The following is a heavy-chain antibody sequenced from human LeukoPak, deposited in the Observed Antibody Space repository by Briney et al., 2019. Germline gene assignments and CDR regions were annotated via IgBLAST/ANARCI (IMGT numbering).Heavy chain of an antibody. J-gene: IGHJ4*02. CDR3: ARFRFGELSAFDY. V-gene: IGHV4-61*01. Sequence: PSETLSLTCTGSGASVSSGSYYWSWIRQPPGKGLEWIGYIYYSGSTNYNPSLKSRVTISVDTSKNQFSLKLSSVTAADTAVYYCARFRFGELSAFDYWGQGTLVTVSS. D-gene: IGHD3-10*01. CDR2: IYYSGST. CDR1: GASVSSGSYY.